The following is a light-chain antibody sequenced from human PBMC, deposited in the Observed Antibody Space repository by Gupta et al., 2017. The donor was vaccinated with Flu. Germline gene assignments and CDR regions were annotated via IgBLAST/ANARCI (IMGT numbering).Light chain of an antibody. CDR2: DAS. V-gene: IGKV1-8*01. J-gene: IGKJ1*01. Sequence: PSSVSASTGDRVTISCQASQGIGSFLAWYQQKPGRAPNLLIFDASTLQIGVPSRFSGSESGTVFTLTISRLQSEDFATYYCQQDDNWPQTFGRGTKVEVK. CDR3: QQDDNWPQT. CDR1: QGIGSF.